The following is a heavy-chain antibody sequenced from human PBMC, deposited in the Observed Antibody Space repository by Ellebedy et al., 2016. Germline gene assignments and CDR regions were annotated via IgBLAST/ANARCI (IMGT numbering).Heavy chain of an antibody. D-gene: IGHD1-26*01. CDR3: ARSPPYRGSHDFYFDS. Sequence: ASVKVSCXTSGFLFSDYYMNWVRQAPGQGPEWMGIINLWRGKTVYTQKFEGRVTMTWDPSTTTVNMELSSLRSEDTAVYFCARSPPYRGSHDFYFDSWGQGTLVTVSS. CDR1: GFLFSDYY. V-gene: IGHV1-46*01. J-gene: IGHJ4*02. CDR2: INLWRGKT.